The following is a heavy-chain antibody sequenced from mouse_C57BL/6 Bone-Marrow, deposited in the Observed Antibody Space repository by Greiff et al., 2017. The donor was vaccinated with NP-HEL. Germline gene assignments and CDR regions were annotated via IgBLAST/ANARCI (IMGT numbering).Heavy chain of an antibody. Sequence: VQLQQSGAELVRPGASVKLSCTASGFNIKDDYMHWVKQRPEQGLEWIGWIDPENGDTEYASKFQGKATITADTSSNTAYLQLSSLTSEDTAVYYCTTLYYYGSSPYYYAMDYWGQGTSVTVSS. D-gene: IGHD1-1*01. CDR2: IDPENGDT. CDR1: GFNIKDDY. V-gene: IGHV14-4*01. J-gene: IGHJ4*01. CDR3: TTLYYYGSSPYYYAMDY.